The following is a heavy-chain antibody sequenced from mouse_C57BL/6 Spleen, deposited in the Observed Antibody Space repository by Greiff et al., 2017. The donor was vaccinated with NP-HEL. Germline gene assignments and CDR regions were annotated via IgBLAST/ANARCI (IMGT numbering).Heavy chain of an antibody. V-gene: IGHV5-4*03. Sequence: EVKVVESGGGLVKPGGSLKLSCAASGFTFSSYAMSWVRQTPEKRLEWVATISDGGSYTYYPDNVKGRFTISRDNAKNNLYLQMSHLKSEDTAMYYCARAYDYDDYYAMDYWGQGTSVTVSS. D-gene: IGHD2-4*01. CDR3: ARAYDYDDYYAMDY. CDR1: GFTFSSYA. J-gene: IGHJ4*01. CDR2: ISDGGSYT.